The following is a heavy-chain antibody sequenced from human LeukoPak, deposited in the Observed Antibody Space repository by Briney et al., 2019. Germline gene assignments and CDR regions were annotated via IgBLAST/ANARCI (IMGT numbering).Heavy chain of an antibody. V-gene: IGHV3-9*01. CDR2: LSWNSGNI. CDR3: AKVGYSGSFLFDY. Sequence: GGSLRLSCAASGFTFDDYAVHWVRQAPGKGLEWVSGLSWNSGNIGYADSVKGRFTISRDNAKSTLYLQMNSLRAEDTAVYYCAKVGYSGSFLFDYWGQGTLVTVSS. D-gene: IGHD1-26*01. CDR1: GFTFDDYA. J-gene: IGHJ4*02.